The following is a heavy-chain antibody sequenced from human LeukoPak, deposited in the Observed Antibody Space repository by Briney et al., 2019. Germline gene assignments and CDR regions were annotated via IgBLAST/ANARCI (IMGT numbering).Heavy chain of an antibody. Sequence: ASVKVSCKASGYTFTGYYMHWVRQAPGQGLEWMGIINPSGGSTSYAQKFQGRVTMTRDMSTSTVYMELSSLRSEDTAVYYCARAGGYYDSSGSSEDAFDIWGQGTMVTVSS. J-gene: IGHJ3*02. CDR3: ARAGGYYDSSGSSEDAFDI. CDR2: INPSGGST. V-gene: IGHV1-46*01. CDR1: GYTFTGYY. D-gene: IGHD3-22*01.